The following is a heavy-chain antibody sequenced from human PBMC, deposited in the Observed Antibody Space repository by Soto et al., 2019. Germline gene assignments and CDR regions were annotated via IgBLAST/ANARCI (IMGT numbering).Heavy chain of an antibody. J-gene: IGHJ4*02. D-gene: IGHD3-3*01. CDR3: ARDFYDFISFDY. Sequence: ASAMVSCKASGYSFTSSGLSWVRQAPGQGLEWMGWISAYNGNTNYAPNLQGRVTITTDTSTSTAYMELTSLTSDDTAVYYCARDFYDFISFDYWGQGTLVTVSS. CDR1: GYSFTSSG. CDR2: ISAYNGNT. V-gene: IGHV1-18*01.